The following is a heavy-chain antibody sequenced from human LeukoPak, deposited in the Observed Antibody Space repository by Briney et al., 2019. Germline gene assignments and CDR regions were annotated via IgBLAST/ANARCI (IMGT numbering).Heavy chain of an antibody. CDR1: GFTFISYS. D-gene: IGHD5-18*01. J-gene: IGHJ4*02. CDR3: ARDLRAGYSSSTAPFDY. V-gene: IGHV3-48*04. CDR2: ISSTSSTI. Sequence: PGGSLGLSCAASGFTFISYSMNWVRQAPGKGLEWISYISSTSSTIYYADSVKGRFTISRDNAKNSLYLQMNSLRAEDTAVYYCARDLRAGYSSSTAPFDYWGQGTLVTVSS.